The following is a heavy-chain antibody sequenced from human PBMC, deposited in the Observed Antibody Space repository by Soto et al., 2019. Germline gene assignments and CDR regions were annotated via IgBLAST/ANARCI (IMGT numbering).Heavy chain of an antibody. D-gene: IGHD3-9*01. CDR2: ISGSGGST. CDR1: GFTFSSYA. J-gene: IGHJ4*02. V-gene: IGHV3-23*01. CDR3: ATSDVLRYFDWFTDDY. Sequence: GGSLRLSCAASGFTFSSYAMSWVRQAPGKGLEWVSAISGSGGSTYYADSVKGRFTISRDNSKNTLYLQMNSLRAEDTAVYYCATSDVLRYFDWFTDDYWGEGTLVTDSS.